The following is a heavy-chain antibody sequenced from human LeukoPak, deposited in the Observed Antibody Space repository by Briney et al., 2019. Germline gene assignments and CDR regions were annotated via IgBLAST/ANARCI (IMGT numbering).Heavy chain of an antibody. Sequence: SETLSLTCAVYGGSFSGYYWSWIRQPPGKGLEWIGEINHSGSTNYNPSLKSRVTISVDTSKNQFSLKLSSVTAADTAVYYCARPINIAAPGPGYWGQGTLVTVSS. CDR2: INHSGST. J-gene: IGHJ4*02. CDR1: GGSFSGYY. CDR3: ARPINIAAPGPGY. V-gene: IGHV4-34*01. D-gene: IGHD6-13*01.